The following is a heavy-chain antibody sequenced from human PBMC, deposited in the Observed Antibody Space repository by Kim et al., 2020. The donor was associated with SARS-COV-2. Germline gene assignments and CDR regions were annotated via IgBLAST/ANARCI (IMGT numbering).Heavy chain of an antibody. J-gene: IGHJ5*02. V-gene: IGHV3-48*02. CDR3: ARDTFGSGSYYGSACWFDP. D-gene: IGHD3-10*01. CDR1: GFTFSSYS. CDR2: ISSSSSTI. Sequence: GGSLRLSCAASGFTFSSYSMNWVRQAPGKGLEWVSYISSSSSTIYYADSVKGRFTISRDNAKNSLYLQMNSLRDEDTAVYYCARDTFGSGSYYGSACWFDPWGQGTLVTVSS.